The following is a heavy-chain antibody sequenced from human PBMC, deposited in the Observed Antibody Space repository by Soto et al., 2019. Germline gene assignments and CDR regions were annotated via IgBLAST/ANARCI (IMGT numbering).Heavy chain of an antibody. Sequence: QITLKESGPTLVKTTQTLTLTCTFSGFSLSTSGVGVGWIRQPPGKALEWLALIYWDDDKSYSPSLKSRLTITKATSKNQVVHTMTNMDPVDTATYYCAHSDYVWGSYRPCFDYWGQGTLVTVSS. D-gene: IGHD3-16*02. CDR2: IYWDDDK. V-gene: IGHV2-5*02. CDR3: AHSDYVWGSYRPCFDY. CDR1: GFSLSTSGVG. J-gene: IGHJ4*02.